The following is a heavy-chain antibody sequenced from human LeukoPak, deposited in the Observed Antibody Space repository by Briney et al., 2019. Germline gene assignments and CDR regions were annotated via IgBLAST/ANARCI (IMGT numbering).Heavy chain of an antibody. V-gene: IGHV4-34*01. Sequence: SETLSLTCSVYGGSFSAFYWNWIRQPPGKGLEWVGEVNHSGSTNYNPSLKSRVTISVDTSKNQFSLKLNSVTAADTAVYYCARAGMITFGGVIAYYLDYWGQGTLVTVSS. J-gene: IGHJ4*02. CDR2: VNHSGST. D-gene: IGHD3-16*02. CDR1: GGSFSAFY. CDR3: ARAGMITFGGVIAYYLDY.